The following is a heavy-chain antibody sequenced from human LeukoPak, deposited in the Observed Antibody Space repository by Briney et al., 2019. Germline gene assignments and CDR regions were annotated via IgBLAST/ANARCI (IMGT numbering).Heavy chain of an antibody. CDR2: INPNSGGT. CDR1: GYTSTGYY. V-gene: IGHV1-2*06. Sequence: ASVKVSCKASGYTSTGYYMHWVRQAPGQGLEWMGRINPNSGGTNYAQKFQGRVTMTRDTSISTAYMELSRLRSDDTAVYYCARSLAREDTADTFDYWGQGTLVTVSS. J-gene: IGHJ4*02. CDR3: ARSLAREDTADTFDY. D-gene: IGHD5-18*01.